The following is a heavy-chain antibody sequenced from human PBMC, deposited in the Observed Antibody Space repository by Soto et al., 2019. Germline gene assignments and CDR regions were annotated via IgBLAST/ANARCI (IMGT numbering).Heavy chain of an antibody. CDR3: ARRYYDILTGQEDYYYYYMDV. D-gene: IGHD3-9*01. J-gene: IGHJ6*03. CDR1: GYSFTSYW. Sequence: GESLKISCKGSGYSFTSYWIGWVRQMPGKGLEWMGIIYPGDSDTRYSPSFQGQVTISADKSISTAYLQWSSLKASDTAMYYCARRYYDILTGQEDYYYYYMDVWGKGTTVTVSS. V-gene: IGHV5-51*01. CDR2: IYPGDSDT.